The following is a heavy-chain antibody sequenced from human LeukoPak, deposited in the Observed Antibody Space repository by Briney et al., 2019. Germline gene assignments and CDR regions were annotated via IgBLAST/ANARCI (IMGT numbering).Heavy chain of an antibody. Sequence: SETLSLTCTVSGGSINTDSYYWGWIRQPPGKGLEWIGSIYYSGNTYYNPSLKSRVTISVDTSKNQFTLKLSSVTAADTAVYYCARDGAYYDILTGYYTPYNWFDPWGQGTLVTVSS. J-gene: IGHJ5*02. V-gene: IGHV4-39*06. CDR2: IYYSGNT. D-gene: IGHD3-9*01. CDR1: GGSINTDSYY. CDR3: ARDGAYYDILTGYYTPYNWFDP.